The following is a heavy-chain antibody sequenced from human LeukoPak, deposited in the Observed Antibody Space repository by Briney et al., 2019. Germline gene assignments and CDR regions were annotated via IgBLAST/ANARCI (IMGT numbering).Heavy chain of an antibody. CDR1: GFTFDDYA. J-gene: IGHJ4*02. V-gene: IGHV3-9*03. D-gene: IGHD1-26*01. CDR2: ISLNSVSV. CDR3: ARRSGNYQFDY. Sequence: GGSLRLSCAASGFTFDDYAMQWVRQAPGKGREWVSGISLNSVSVAYADSVKGRFTISTDNAKNSLYLQLNSLRAEDLALYYCARRSGNYQFDYWGQGTLVTVSS.